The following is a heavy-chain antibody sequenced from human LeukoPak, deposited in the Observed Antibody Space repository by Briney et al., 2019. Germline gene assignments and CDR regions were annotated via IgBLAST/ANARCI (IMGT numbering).Heavy chain of an antibody. J-gene: IGHJ3*02. CDR2: IYSGGST. V-gene: IGHV3-66*01. CDR3: ARDGRRNAFDI. Sequence: QPGGSLRLSCAASGFTVSSNYMSWVRQAPGKGLEWASVIYSGGSTYYADSVKGRFTISRDNSKNTLYLQMNSLRAEDTAVYYCARDGRRNAFDIWGQGTMVTVSS. D-gene: IGHD1-14*01. CDR1: GFTVSSNY.